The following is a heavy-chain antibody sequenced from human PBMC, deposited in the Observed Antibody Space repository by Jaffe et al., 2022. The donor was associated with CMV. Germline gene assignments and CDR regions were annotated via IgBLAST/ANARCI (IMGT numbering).Heavy chain of an antibody. CDR2: IIPILGIA. CDR3: ASTTVTNSSPPYYYYYYMDV. Sequence: QVQLVQSGAEVKKPGSSVKVSCKASGGTFSSYAISWVRQAPGQGLEWMGRIIPILGIANYAQKFQGRVTITADKSTSTAYMELSSLRSEDTAVYYCASTTVTNSSPPYYYYYYMDVWGKGTTVTVSS. D-gene: IGHD4-4*01. V-gene: IGHV1-69*09. CDR1: GGTFSSYA. J-gene: IGHJ6*03.